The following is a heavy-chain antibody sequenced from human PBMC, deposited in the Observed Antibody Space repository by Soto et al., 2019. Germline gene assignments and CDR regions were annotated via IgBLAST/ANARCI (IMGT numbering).Heavy chain of an antibody. CDR3: ARVTTLFGVVIESFDY. J-gene: IGHJ4*02. D-gene: IGHD3-3*01. CDR2: IYYTGRT. CDR1: GGSISRGGYF. Sequence: PSETLSLTCTVSGGSISRGGYFWSWIRQRPGKGLEWIGHIYYTGRTFYSPSLKSRVVISRDTSKNQFFLKLSSVTVADTAVYYCARVTTLFGVVIESFDYWGQGALVTVSS. V-gene: IGHV4-31*03.